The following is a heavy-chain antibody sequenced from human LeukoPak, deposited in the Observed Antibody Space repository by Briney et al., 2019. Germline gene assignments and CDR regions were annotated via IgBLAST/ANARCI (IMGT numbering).Heavy chain of an antibody. CDR3: AKDQSYYDILTGYYPPGIFDY. D-gene: IGHD3-9*01. Sequence: GSLRLSCAASGFTFSSYAMSWVRQAPGKGLEWVSAISGSGGSTYYADSVKGRFTISRDNSKNTLYLQMNSLRAEDTAVYYCAKDQSYYDILTGYYPPGIFDYWGQGTLVTVSS. CDR1: GFTFSSYA. J-gene: IGHJ4*02. CDR2: ISGSGGST. V-gene: IGHV3-23*01.